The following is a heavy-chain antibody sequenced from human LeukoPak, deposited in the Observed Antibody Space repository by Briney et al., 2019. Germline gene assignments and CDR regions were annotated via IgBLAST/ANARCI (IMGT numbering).Heavy chain of an antibody. CDR1: GGSFSGYC. Sequence: PSETLSLTCAVYGGSFSGYCWGWIRQPPGKGLEWIGEINHSGSTNYNPSLKSQVTISVDTSKNQFSLKLSSVTAADTAVYYCARGRDSTTLLRYGMNVWAKGTTVTVSS. V-gene: IGHV4-34*01. D-gene: IGHD2/OR15-2a*01. CDR3: ARGRDSTTLLRYGMNV. CDR2: INHSGST. J-gene: IGHJ6*04.